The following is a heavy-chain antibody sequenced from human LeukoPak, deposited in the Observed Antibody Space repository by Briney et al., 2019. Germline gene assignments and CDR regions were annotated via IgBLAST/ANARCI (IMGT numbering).Heavy chain of an antibody. D-gene: IGHD6-25*01. V-gene: IGHV5-10-1*01. CDR3: ATQSSAAGRGD. Sequence: GESLKISCKVSAYMFNSYWINWVRQMPGKGLEWMGRIDPSNSYTNYGTSFQGHVTISADKSSSTAYLQWSSLKASDTGIYYGATQSSAAGRGDWGQGTLVTVSS. CDR1: AYMFNSYW. J-gene: IGHJ4*02. CDR2: IDPSNSYT.